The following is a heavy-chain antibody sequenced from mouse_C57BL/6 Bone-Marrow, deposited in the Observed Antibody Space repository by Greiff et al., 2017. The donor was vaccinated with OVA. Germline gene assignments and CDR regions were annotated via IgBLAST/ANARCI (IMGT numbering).Heavy chain of an antibody. Sequence: EVKLVESEGGLVQPGSSMKLSCTASGFTFSDYYMAWVRQVPEKGLEWVANINYDGSSTYYLDSLKSRFIISRDNAKNILYLQMSSLKSEDTATYYCARPIVTTSYWYFDVWGTGTTVTVSS. V-gene: IGHV5-16*01. CDR2: INYDGSST. D-gene: IGHD2-5*01. J-gene: IGHJ1*03. CDR1: GFTFSDYY. CDR3: ARPIVTTSYWYFDV.